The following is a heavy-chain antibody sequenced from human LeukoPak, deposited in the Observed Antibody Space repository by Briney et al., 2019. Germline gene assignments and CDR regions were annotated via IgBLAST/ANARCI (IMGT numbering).Heavy chain of an antibody. V-gene: IGHV1-2*06. D-gene: IGHD6-13*01. Sequence: ASVKVSCKASGYTFTGYYMHWVRQAPGQGLERMGRSNPNSGGPNYAQKFQGRVTMTRDTSISTAYMELSRLRSDDTAVYYCARGQSSWYKTADWFDPWGQGTLVTVSS. J-gene: IGHJ5*02. CDR1: GYTFTGYY. CDR3: ARGQSSWYKTADWFDP. CDR2: SNPNSGGP.